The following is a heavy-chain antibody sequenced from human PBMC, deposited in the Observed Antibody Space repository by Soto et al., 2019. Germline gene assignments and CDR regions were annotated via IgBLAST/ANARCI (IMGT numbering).Heavy chain of an antibody. CDR2: INPNSGVT. V-gene: IGHV1-2*04. CDR3: ARECEGARATLDYYYFYMDV. J-gene: IGHJ6*03. CDR1: GDRFTDYY. Sequence: QVQLVQSGAEVKEPGASVTVSCRASGDRFTDYYMHWVRQAPGQGLEWMGWINPNSGVTKYAQKFQGWVTMTRDTSIRTVYMQLSRLRFDDTAIYYCARECEGARATLDYYYFYMDVWGTGTTVTVSS.